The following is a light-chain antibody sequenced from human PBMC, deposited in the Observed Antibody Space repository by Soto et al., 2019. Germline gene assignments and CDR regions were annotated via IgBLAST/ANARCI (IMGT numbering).Light chain of an antibody. V-gene: IGKV3-15*01. CDR1: QSISTT. CDR2: GAS. J-gene: IGKJ1*01. Sequence: EIVMTQSPATLSVSPGEGATLSCRASQSISTTVAWYQQKPGHAPSLLIHGASTRVTGIPVRFTGIVSGTEFTLIISSLQSEYLAVYYCQQYTDWPTTFVPGTKVE. CDR3: QQYTDWPTT.